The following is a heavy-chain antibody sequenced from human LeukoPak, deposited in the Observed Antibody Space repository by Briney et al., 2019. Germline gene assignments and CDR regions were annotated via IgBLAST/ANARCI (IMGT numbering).Heavy chain of an antibody. V-gene: IGHV3-21*01. J-gene: IGHJ4*02. CDR2: ISSSSSYI. CDR3: ARDSIRSSSWYDY. CDR1: GFTFSSYS. Sequence: GGSLRLSCAASGFTFSSYSMNWARQAPGKGLEWVSSISSSSSYIYYADSVKGRFTISRDNAKNSLYLQMNSLRAEDTAVYYCARDSIRSSSWYDYWGQGTLVTVSS. D-gene: IGHD6-13*01.